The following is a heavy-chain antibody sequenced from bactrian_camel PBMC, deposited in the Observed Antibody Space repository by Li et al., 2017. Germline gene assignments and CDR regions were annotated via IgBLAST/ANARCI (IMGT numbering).Heavy chain of an antibody. Sequence: DVQLVESGGGLVQPGGSLRLACAASGFTFSSSMTWVRQAPGKGLEWVSTINWKGDTTNYADSIKGQFTISRDNAKNTVYLQMNSLKPEDTAVYYCATWAGMFRLTVVAGFHYWGRGTQVTVS. CDR2: INWKGDTT. J-gene: IGHJ4*01. D-gene: IGHD6*01. CDR3: ATWAGMFRLTVVAGFHY. V-gene: IGHV3S40*01. CDR1: GFTFSSS.